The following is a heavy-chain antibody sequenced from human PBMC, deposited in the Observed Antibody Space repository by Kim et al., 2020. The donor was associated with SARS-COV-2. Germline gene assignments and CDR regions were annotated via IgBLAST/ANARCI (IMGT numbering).Heavy chain of an antibody. V-gene: IGHV4-34*01. Sequence: SETLSLTCAVYGGSFSGYYWSWIRQPPGKGLEWIGEINHSGSTNYNPSLKSRVTISVDTSKNQFSLKLSSVTAADTAVYYCARLRVGATESDYWGQGTLVTVSS. CDR1: GGSFSGYY. J-gene: IGHJ4*02. D-gene: IGHD1-26*01. CDR2: INHSGST. CDR3: ARLRVGATESDY.